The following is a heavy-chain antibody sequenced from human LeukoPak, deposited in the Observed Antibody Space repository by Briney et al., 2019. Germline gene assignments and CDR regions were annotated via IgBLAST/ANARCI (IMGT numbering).Heavy chain of an antibody. CDR1: GGSMSGYY. V-gene: IGHV4-59*08. Sequence: SETLSLTCTVSGGSMSGYYWSWIRQPPGKGLEWIGYIFSSGSSNFNPSLKSRVTISVDTSRNQFSLRLSSVTAADTAVYYCARHRIGYCTSTSCYLGDFDYWGQGALVTVSS. CDR3: ARHRIGYCTSTSCYLGDFDY. D-gene: IGHD2-2*01. J-gene: IGHJ4*02. CDR2: IFSSGSS.